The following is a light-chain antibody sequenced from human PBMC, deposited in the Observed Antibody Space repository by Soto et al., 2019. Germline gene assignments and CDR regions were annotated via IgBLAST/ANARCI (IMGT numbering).Light chain of an antibody. CDR3: CSYAGTDTYV. J-gene: IGLJ1*01. CDR1: SSDVGSYSL. CDR2: EGS. Sequence: QYVLTQPASVSGSPGQSITISCTGTSSDVGSYSLVSWYQQHPGKAPKLMIYEGSKRPSGVSNRFSGSKSGNTASLTISGLQAEDEADYYCCSYAGTDTYVFGTGTKLTVL. V-gene: IGLV2-23*01.